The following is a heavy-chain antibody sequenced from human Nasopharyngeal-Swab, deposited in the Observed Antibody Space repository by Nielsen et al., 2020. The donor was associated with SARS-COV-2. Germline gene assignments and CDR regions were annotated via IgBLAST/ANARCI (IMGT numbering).Heavy chain of an antibody. CDR2: IYYRGST. CDR3: ARGGIAVAGYYYYGMDV. CDR1: GGSISSYY. J-gene: IGHJ6*02. V-gene: IGHV4-59*01. D-gene: IGHD6-13*01. Sequence: SETMSLTCTVSGGSISSYYWIWIGQPRGKGLEWIVYIYYRGSTNYNPSLKSRGTISVDTSKNQFSLQLSSVTAADTAVYYCARGGIAVAGYYYYGMDVCGQGTTVTVSS.